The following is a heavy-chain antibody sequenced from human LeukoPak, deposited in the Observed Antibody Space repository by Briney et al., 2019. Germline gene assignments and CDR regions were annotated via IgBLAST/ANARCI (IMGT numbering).Heavy chain of an antibody. D-gene: IGHD2-15*01. CDR2: ISWNSGSI. Sequence: PGRSLRLSCAASGFTFDDYAMHWVWQVPGKGLEWVSGISWNSGSIGYADSVKGRFTISRDNAKNSLYLQMNSLRAEDTALYYCAKGGSGDAFDIWGQGTMVTVSS. V-gene: IGHV3-9*01. J-gene: IGHJ3*02. CDR3: AKGGSGDAFDI. CDR1: GFTFDDYA.